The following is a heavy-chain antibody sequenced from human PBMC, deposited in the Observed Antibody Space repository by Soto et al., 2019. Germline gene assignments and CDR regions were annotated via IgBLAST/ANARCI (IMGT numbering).Heavy chain of an antibody. D-gene: IGHD3-10*01. CDR2: INPNSGGT. CDR1: GYTFTGYY. V-gene: IGHV1-2*04. CDR3: ARTKSYGSGSYYPNDAFDI. Sequence: QVQLVQSGAEVKKPGASVKVSCKASGYTFTGYYMHWVRQAPGQGLEWMGWINPNSGGTNYAQKFQGWVTMARDTSISTAYMELSRLRSDDTAVYYCARTKSYGSGSYYPNDAFDIWGQGTMVTVSS. J-gene: IGHJ3*02.